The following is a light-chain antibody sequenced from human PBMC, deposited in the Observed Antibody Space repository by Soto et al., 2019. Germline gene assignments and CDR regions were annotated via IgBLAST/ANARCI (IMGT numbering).Light chain of an antibody. V-gene: IGLV1-51*02. CDR3: GTWDSSLSAFYV. CDR1: SSNIGNNY. Sequence: QSVLTQPPSVSAAPGQKVTISCSGSSSNIGNNYVSWYQQLPGTAPKLLIYESNKRPSGIPDRFSGSKSGTSATLGITGLQTGDEVDYYCGTWDSSLSAFYVFGTGTKLTVL. J-gene: IGLJ1*01. CDR2: ESN.